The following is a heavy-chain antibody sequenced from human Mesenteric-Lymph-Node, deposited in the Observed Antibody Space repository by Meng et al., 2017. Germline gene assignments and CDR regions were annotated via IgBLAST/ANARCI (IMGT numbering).Heavy chain of an antibody. Sequence: SETLSLTCTVSGYSISSGYYCGWIRQPPGKGLEWIGSIYHSGSTYYNPSLKSRVTISVDTSKNQFSLKLSSVTAADTAVYYCARPRSDYGDYGARGAFDIWGQGTMVTVSS. V-gene: IGHV4-38-2*02. CDR3: ARPRSDYGDYGARGAFDI. D-gene: IGHD4-17*01. J-gene: IGHJ3*02. CDR1: GYSISSGYY. CDR2: IYHSGST.